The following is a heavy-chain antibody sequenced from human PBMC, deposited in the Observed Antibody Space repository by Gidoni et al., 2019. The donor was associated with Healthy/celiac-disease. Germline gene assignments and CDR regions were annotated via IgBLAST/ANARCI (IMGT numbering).Heavy chain of an antibody. CDR1: GGSISSSSYY. J-gene: IGHJ4*02. V-gene: IGHV4-39*07. CDR3: ASLHSSGWYERFDY. CDR2: LYYSGST. Sequence: LQLQESGPGLVKPSETLYLTCTVSGGSISSSSYYWGWIRQPPGKGLEWIGSLYYSGSTYYTPSLKSRVTISVDTSKNQFSLKLSSVTAADTAVYYCASLHSSGWYERFDYWGQGTLVTVSS. D-gene: IGHD6-19*01.